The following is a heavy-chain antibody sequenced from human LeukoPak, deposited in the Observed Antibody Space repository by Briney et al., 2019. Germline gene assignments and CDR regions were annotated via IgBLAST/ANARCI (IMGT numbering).Heavy chain of an antibody. CDR3: ASLSSSSYYYYYYMDV. V-gene: IGHV1-18*01. J-gene: IGHJ6*03. D-gene: IGHD6-6*01. Sequence: GASVKVSCKASGYTFTSYGISWVRQAPGQGLERMGWISAYNGNTNYAQKLQGRVTMTTDTSTSTAYMELRSLRSDDTAVYCCASLSSSSYYYYYYMDVWGKGTTVTVSS. CDR1: GYTFTSYG. CDR2: ISAYNGNT.